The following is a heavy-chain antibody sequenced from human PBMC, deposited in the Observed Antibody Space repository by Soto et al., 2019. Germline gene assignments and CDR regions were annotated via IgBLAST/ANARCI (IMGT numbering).Heavy chain of an antibody. CDR1: GFTFSSYA. J-gene: IGHJ4*02. Sequence: GGSLRLSCAASGFTFSSYAMSWVRQAPGKGLEWVSAISGSGGSTYYADSVKGRFTISRDNSKNTLYLQMNSLRAEDTAVYYCAKLDIVVVVAATPFDYWGQGTLVTVSS. CDR3: AKLDIVVVVAATPFDY. CDR2: ISGSGGST. V-gene: IGHV3-23*01. D-gene: IGHD2-15*01.